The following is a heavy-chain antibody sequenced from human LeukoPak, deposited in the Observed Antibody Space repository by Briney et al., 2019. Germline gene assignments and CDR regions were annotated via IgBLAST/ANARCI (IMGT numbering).Heavy chain of an antibody. V-gene: IGHV4-34*01. J-gene: IGHJ5*02. Sequence: SETLSLTCAVYGGSFSGYYWSWIRQPPGKGLEWIGEINHSGSTNYNPSLKSRVTISVDTSKNQFSLKLSSVTAADTAVYYCAARGTAAAGTTSVLGFDPWGQGTLVTVPS. CDR2: INHSGST. CDR1: GGSFSGYY. D-gene: IGHD6-13*01. CDR3: AARGTAAAGTTSVLGFDP.